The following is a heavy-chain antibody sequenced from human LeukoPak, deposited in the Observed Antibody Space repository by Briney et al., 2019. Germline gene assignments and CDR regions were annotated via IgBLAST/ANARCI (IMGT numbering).Heavy chain of an antibody. CDR1: GYTFTGYY. V-gene: IGHV1-2*02. CDR3: ARDRASMHSTSSSSTIDY. J-gene: IGHJ4*02. Sequence: ASVKVSCKASGYTFTGYYMHWVRQAPGQGLEWMGWINPNSGGTNYAQKFQGRVTMTRDTSISTAYMELSRLRSDDTAVYYCARDRASMHSTSSSSTIDYWGQGTLVTVSS. D-gene: IGHD6-13*01. CDR2: INPNSGGT.